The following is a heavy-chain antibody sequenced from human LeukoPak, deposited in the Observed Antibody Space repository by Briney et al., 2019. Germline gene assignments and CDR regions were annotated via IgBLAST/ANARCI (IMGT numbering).Heavy chain of an antibody. J-gene: IGHJ4*02. CDR2: INHSGST. Sequence: SETLSLTCAVYGGSFSGYYWSWIRQPPGKGLEWIGEINHSGSTNYNPSLKSRDTISVDTSKNQFSLKLSSVTAADTAVYYCARAQKDYATFDYWGQGTLVTVSS. V-gene: IGHV4-34*01. CDR1: GGSFSGYY. D-gene: IGHD4-17*01. CDR3: ARAQKDYATFDY.